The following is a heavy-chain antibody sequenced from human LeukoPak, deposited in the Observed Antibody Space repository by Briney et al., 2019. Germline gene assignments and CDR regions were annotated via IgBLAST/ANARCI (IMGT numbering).Heavy chain of an antibody. V-gene: IGHV4-39*01. CDR1: GGSISSSSYY. J-gene: IGHJ6*02. D-gene: IGHD2-2*01. Sequence: SETLSLTCTVSGGSISSSSYYWGWIRQPPGKGLESLGSIYYSGSTYYNPSLKSRVTISVDTSKNQFSLKLSSVTAADTAVYYCARLRCSSTSCYFYYYYYGMDVWGQGTTVTVSS. CDR2: IYYSGST. CDR3: ARLRCSSTSCYFYYYYYGMDV.